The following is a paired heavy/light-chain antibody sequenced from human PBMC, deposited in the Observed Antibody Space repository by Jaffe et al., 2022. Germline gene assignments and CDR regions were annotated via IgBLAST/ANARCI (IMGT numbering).Heavy chain of an antibody. CDR3: ATCGGSWGFRECDY. J-gene: IGHJ4*02. Sequence: EVQLVESGGGLVKPGGSLRLSCAASGFTFSSYSMNWVRQAPGKGLEWVASISSSNKYMYYADSVKGRFTISRDNAKNSLYLQMNSLRAEDTAVYYCATCGGSWGFRECDYWGQGTLVTVSS. D-gene: IGHD3-10*01. CDR2: ISSSNKYM. V-gene: IGHV3-21*01. CDR1: GFTFSSYS.
Light chain of an antibody. CDR2: DAS. CDR1: QSVSSY. V-gene: IGKV3-11*01. Sequence: EIVLTQSPATLSLSPGERATLSCRASQSVSSYLAWYQQKPGQAPRLLIYDASNRATGIPARFSGSGSGTDFTLTISSLEPEDFAVYYCQQRSNWQITFGQGTRLEIK. J-gene: IGKJ5*01. CDR3: QQRSNWQIT.